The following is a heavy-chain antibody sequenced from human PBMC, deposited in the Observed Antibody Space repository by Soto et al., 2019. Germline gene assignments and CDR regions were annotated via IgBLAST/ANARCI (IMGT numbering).Heavy chain of an antibody. CDR1: EDTFTRYV. J-gene: IGHJ6*02. CDR3: ATSTIDTSTWKQYFYGMDV. V-gene: IGHV1-3*01. D-gene: IGHD6-13*01. CDR2: INAGNGNT. Sequence: QVQLVQSGAEVKKPAASVKVSCKASEDTFTRYVIHWVRQAPGQRLEWMGWINAGNGNTKYSHNFQGRVTITRDASASTAYMELSSLRSQDTAVDYCATSTIDTSTWKQYFYGMDVWGQGSTVTVSS.